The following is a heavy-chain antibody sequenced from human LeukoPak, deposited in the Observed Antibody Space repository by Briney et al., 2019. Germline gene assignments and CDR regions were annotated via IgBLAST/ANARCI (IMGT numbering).Heavy chain of an antibody. Sequence: SGGSLRLSCAASGFTFSRYWMHWVRQAPGKGLVRVSCIKSDGSSTSTADSAKGRFTISRDNAKNTVYLQMNSLRAEDTAVYYCVRDNRSYNFDYWGQGTLVTVSS. CDR3: VRDNRSYNFDY. J-gene: IGHJ4*02. V-gene: IGHV3-74*01. D-gene: IGHD1-26*01. CDR2: IKSDGSST. CDR1: GFTFSRYW.